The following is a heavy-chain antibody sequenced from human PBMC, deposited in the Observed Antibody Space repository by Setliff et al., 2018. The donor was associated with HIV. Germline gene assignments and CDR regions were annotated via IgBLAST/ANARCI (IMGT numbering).Heavy chain of an antibody. D-gene: IGHD6-19*01. CDR3: TSDPPASGWTLAY. CDR2: ISSHIGKNT. V-gene: IGHV3-11*06. J-gene: IGHJ4*02. Sequence: PGGSLRLSCAASGFSFRDYYMNWIRQAPGKGLEWVSYISSHIGKNTNYADSVKGRFAISRDNSKNTLYLQMDSLRAEDTALYCCTSDPPASGWTLAYWGQGALVTVS. CDR1: GFSFRDYY.